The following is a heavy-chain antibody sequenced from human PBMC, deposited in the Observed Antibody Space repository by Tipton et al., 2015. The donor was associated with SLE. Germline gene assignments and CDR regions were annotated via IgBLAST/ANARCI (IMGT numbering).Heavy chain of an antibody. CDR3: ARRRDGYNFDY. Sequence: TLSLTCSVSGGSMSYHYWSWIRQPPGKGLEWIGEINHSGSTNYNPSLKSRVTISVDTSKNQFSLKLSSVTAADTAVYYCARRRDGYNFDYWGQGTLVTVSS. CDR2: INHSGST. J-gene: IGHJ4*02. D-gene: IGHD5-24*01. V-gene: IGHV4-34*01. CDR1: GGSMSYHY.